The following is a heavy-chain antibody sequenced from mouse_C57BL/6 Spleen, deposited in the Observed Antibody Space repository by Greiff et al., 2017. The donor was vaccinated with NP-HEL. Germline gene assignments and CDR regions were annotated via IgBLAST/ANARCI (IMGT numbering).Heavy chain of an antibody. J-gene: IGHJ4*01. Sequence: EVKLVESGGGLVKPGGSLKLSCAASGFTFSSYAMSWVRQTPEKRLEWFATISDGGSYTYYPDNVKGRFTISRDNAKNNRYLQMIHLKSEDTAMYYCARHRGATYYCAMDYWGQGTSGTVSS. CDR1: GFTFSSYA. CDR3: ARHRGATYYCAMDY. D-gene: IGHD3-1*01. V-gene: IGHV5-4*03. CDR2: ISDGGSYT.